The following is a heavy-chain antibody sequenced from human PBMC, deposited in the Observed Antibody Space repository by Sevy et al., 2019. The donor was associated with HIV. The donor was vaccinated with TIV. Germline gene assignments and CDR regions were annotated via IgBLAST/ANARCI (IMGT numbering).Heavy chain of an antibody. CDR2: IKQDGSEK. Sequence: GGSLRLSCVASGFTFSSYWMSWVRQAPGKGLEWVANIKQDGSEKYYVDSVKGRFTISGDNAKNSLYLQMNSLRAEDTAVYYCARERWVVVVPAAIGYYYGMDVWGQGTTVTVSS. CDR1: GFTFSSYW. J-gene: IGHJ6*02. CDR3: ARERWVVVVPAAIGYYYGMDV. V-gene: IGHV3-7*01. D-gene: IGHD2-2*02.